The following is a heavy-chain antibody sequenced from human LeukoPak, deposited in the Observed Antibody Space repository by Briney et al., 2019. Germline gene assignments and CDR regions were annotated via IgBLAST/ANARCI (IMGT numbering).Heavy chain of an antibody. CDR1: GGSISSYY. Sequence: ETLSLTCTVAGGSISSYYWSWVRQPPGKGLEWVSAISGSGGSTYYADSVKGRFTISRDNSKNTLYLQMNSLRAEDTAVYYCAKDHRYYYDSSGYYWDYWGQGTLVTVSS. V-gene: IGHV3-23*01. CDR2: ISGSGGST. J-gene: IGHJ4*02. CDR3: AKDHRYYYDSSGYYWDY. D-gene: IGHD3-22*01.